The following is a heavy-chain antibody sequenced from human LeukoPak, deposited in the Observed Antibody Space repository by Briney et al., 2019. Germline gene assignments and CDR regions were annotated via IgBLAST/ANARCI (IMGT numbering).Heavy chain of an antibody. CDR3: AKRTTPNSGSYYNSFDP. CDR2: ISGSGGST. Sequence: GGSLRLSCAASGFTFSSYAMSWVRQAPGKGLEWVSAISGSGGSTYYADSVKGRFTISRGNSKNTLYLQMNSLRAEDTAVYYCAKRTTPNSGSYYNSFDPWGQGTPVTVSS. J-gene: IGHJ5*02. CDR1: GFTFSSYA. D-gene: IGHD1-26*01. V-gene: IGHV3-23*01.